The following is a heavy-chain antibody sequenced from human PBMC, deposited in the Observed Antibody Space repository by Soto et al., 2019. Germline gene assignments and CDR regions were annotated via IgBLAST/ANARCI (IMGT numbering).Heavy chain of an antibody. D-gene: IGHD3-3*01. CDR1: GFTFSSYS. CDR2: ISSSSSYI. CDR3: ARELTGITIFGVVTAYYYMDV. Sequence: GGSLRLSCAASGFTFSSYSMNWVRQAPGKGLEWVSSISSSSSYIYYADSVKGRFTISRDNAKNSLYLQMNSLRAEDTAVYYCARELTGITIFGVVTAYYYMDVWGKGTTVTVSS. J-gene: IGHJ6*03. V-gene: IGHV3-21*01.